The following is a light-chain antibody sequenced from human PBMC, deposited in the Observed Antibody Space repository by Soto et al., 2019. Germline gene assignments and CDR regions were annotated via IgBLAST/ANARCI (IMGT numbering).Light chain of an antibody. CDR3: QQHGISHIT. CDR1: QSFSSK. V-gene: IGKV3-20*01. J-gene: IGKJ5*01. CDR2: GAS. Sequence: EIAMTQSPATLSVSPGERATLSFRASQSFSSKLAWYQQKPGQAPRLLIYGASNRATGIPDRFSGSGSGTDFTLTITRLEPDDSAVYYCQQHGISHITFGQGTRLEIK.